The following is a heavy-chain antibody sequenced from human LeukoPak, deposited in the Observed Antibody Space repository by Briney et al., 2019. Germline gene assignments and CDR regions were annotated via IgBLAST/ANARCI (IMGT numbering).Heavy chain of an antibody. CDR2: IKQDGSEK. CDR1: GFTFSNYW. CDR3: ARERRPVSGLNYMDV. Sequence: GGSLRLSCAASGFTFSNYWMTWVRQAPGKGLEWVADIKQDGSEKLYVKSVRGRFTISRDNAKMSLFLQMNSLRAEDTAVYYCARERRPVSGLNYMDVWGKGTTVTVSS. J-gene: IGHJ6*03. D-gene: IGHD3-10*01. V-gene: IGHV3-7*01.